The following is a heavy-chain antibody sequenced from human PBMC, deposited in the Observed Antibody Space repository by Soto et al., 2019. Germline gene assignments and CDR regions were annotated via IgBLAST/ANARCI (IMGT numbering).Heavy chain of an antibody. CDR3: ARDRRLYYSDAFDI. CDR1: GFTFSIYG. D-gene: IGHD1-26*01. Sequence: QVQLVDSGGGVVQPGRSLRLSCAASGFTFSIYGMHWVRHAPGKGLEWVAMISFDRSEKYYTDSVKGRFHISRDSSKNTMYLQMDSLRVEDTAVYYCARDRRLYYSDAFDIWGQGTTVTVSS. J-gene: IGHJ3*02. CDR2: ISFDRSEK. V-gene: IGHV3-30*03.